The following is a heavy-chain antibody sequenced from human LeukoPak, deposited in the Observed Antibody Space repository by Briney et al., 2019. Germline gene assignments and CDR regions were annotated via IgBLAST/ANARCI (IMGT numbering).Heavy chain of an antibody. CDR1: GITLSNYG. J-gene: IGHJ4*02. D-gene: IGHD3-22*01. CDR2: ISDSGGGT. CDR3: AKRGVVIRVILVGFHKEAYYFDS. V-gene: IGHV3-23*01. Sequence: GGSLRLSCAVSGITLSNYGMSWVRQAPGKGLEWVAGISDSGGGTNYADSVKGRFTISRDNPKNTLYLQMNSLRAEDTAVYFCAKRGVVIRVILVGFHKEAYYFDSWGQGALVTVSS.